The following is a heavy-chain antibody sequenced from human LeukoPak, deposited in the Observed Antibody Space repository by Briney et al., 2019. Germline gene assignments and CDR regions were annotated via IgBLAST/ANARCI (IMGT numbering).Heavy chain of an antibody. J-gene: IGHJ4*02. Sequence: ASVKVSCTASGYTFTSYDINWVRQATGQGLEWMGWMNPNNGNTGYAQRFQGRVTLTRDTSISTAYMELSSLRSEDTAVYYCARGFLGYDSSDYAFSYYWGQGTLVTVSS. CDR1: GYTFTSYD. CDR2: MNPNNGNT. D-gene: IGHD3-22*01. V-gene: IGHV1-8*01. CDR3: ARGFLGYDSSDYAFSYY.